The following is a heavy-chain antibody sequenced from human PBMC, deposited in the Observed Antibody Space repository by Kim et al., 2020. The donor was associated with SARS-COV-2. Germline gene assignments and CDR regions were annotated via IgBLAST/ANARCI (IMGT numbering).Heavy chain of an antibody. CDR3: AKGLGSSWYPIDY. V-gene: IGHV3-23*01. Sequence: GGSLRLSCAASGFTFSNYAMSWVRQAPGKGLEWVSTMSGSGGSTYYADSVKGRFTISRDNSKNTLYLQMNSLRAEDTAIYYCAKGLGSSWYPIDYWGQGTLVTVSS. CDR2: MSGSGGST. D-gene: IGHD6-13*01. CDR1: GFTFSNYA. J-gene: IGHJ4*02.